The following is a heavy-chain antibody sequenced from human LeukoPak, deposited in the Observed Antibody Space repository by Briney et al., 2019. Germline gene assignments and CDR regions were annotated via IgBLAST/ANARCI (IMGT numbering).Heavy chain of an antibody. V-gene: IGHV3-30*02. Sequence: PGGSLRLSCAASGFTFSNYGMHWVRQAPGKGLEWVAFIRYDGSNKYYADSVKGRFTISRDNSKNTLYLQMNSLRAEDTAVYYCARDRGSSWPDAFDIWGQGTMVTVSS. J-gene: IGHJ3*02. CDR3: ARDRGSSWPDAFDI. D-gene: IGHD6-13*01. CDR2: IRYDGSNK. CDR1: GFTFSNYG.